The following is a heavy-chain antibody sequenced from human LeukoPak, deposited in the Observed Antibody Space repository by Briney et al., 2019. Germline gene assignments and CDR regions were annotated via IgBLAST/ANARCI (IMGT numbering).Heavy chain of an antibody. J-gene: IGHJ5*02. D-gene: IGHD1-1*01. V-gene: IGHV3-48*01. Sequence: GGSLRLSCAGSGFTFSDYSMNWVRQAPGKGLEWVSYISSSSGTIFYADSVKGRFTISRDNAKNSLYLQMNSLRADDTAVYYCATDPATGTTATSLLAPWGQGTLVTVSS. CDR1: GFTFSDYS. CDR2: ISSSSGTI. CDR3: ATDPATGTTATSLLAP.